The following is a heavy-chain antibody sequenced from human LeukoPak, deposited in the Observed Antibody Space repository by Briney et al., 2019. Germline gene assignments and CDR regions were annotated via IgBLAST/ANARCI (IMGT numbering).Heavy chain of an antibody. CDR3: ARDNYCSSTDCYNFDY. CDR1: GFTFSGYG. CDR2: IWYDGSNK. Sequence: GGSLRLSCAASGFTFSGYGMHWVRQAPGKGLEWVAVIWYDGSNKYYEDSVKGRFTISRDNSKNTLYLQMNSLRDDDTAVYYCARDNYCSSTDCYNFDYWGQGTLVTVSS. J-gene: IGHJ4*02. D-gene: IGHD2-2*02. V-gene: IGHV3-33*08.